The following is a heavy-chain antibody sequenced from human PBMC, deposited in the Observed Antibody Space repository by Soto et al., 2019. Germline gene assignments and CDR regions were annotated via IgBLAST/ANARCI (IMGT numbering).Heavy chain of an antibody. Sequence: TSETLSLTCTVSGGSISSYYWSWIRQPPGKGLEWIGLIYYTGSTSYNPSLKSRVTISLGTSKSQFSLELSSVTAADTAMYYCARGGVDIVSSILSYYYMDVWGKGTTVTVSS. CDR1: GGSISSYY. V-gene: IGHV4-59*08. CDR2: IYYTGST. CDR3: ARGGVDIVSSILSYYYMDV. D-gene: IGHD5-12*01. J-gene: IGHJ6*03.